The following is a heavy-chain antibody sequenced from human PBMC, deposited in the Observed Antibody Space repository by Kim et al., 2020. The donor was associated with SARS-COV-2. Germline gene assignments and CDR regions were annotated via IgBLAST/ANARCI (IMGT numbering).Heavy chain of an antibody. D-gene: IGHD2-15*01. CDR2: FDPEDGET. J-gene: IGHJ4*02. CDR3: ATPTGVYCSGGSCYGY. Sequence: VKVSCKVSGYTLTELSMHWVRQAPGKGLEWMGGFDPEDGETIYAQKFQGRVTMTEDTSTDTAYMELSSLRSEDTAVYYCATPTGVYCSGGSCYGYWGQGTLVTVSS. V-gene: IGHV1-24*01. CDR1: GYTLTELS.